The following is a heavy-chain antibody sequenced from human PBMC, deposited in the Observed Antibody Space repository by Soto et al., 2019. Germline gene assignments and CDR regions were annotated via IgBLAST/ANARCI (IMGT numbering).Heavy chain of an antibody. CDR2: IKTGNGDT. CDR3: ARQAFDI. CDR1: GSTFTRHD. V-gene: IGHV1-3*04. Sequence: QVQLVQSGAEVKKPGASVKVSCKASGSTFTRHDMQWVRQAPGQSLEWMGWIKTGNGDTKYSEKFQGRVIISRDTSASTVYMELSSLRLEDTAVYYCARQAFDIWGQVTTVSVSS. J-gene: IGHJ3*02.